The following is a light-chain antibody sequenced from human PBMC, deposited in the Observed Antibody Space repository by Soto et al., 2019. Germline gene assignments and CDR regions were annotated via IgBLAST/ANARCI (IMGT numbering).Light chain of an antibody. Sequence: QSALNQPASVSGSPGQSITISCTGTSSYIGTYNFVSWYQQHPGKAPKLLIHEINNRPSGVSIRFSGSKSGNTASLTNSGLQAEDEADYYCSSDTTTSTLIFGGGTQLTVL. V-gene: IGLV2-14*03. CDR2: EIN. CDR1: SSYIGTYNF. J-gene: IGLJ2*01. CDR3: SSDTTTSTLI.